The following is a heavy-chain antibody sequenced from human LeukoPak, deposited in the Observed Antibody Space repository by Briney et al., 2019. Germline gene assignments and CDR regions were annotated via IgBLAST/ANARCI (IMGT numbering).Heavy chain of an antibody. V-gene: IGHV4-38-2*02. CDR1: GYSISSGFY. CDR3: ARDLLYGSGSYYIDWYYYYYMDV. D-gene: IGHD3-10*01. Sequence: SETLSLTCTVSGYSISSGFYWGWIRQPPGKGLEWIGSIYHSGSTYYNPSLKSRVTISVDTSKNQFSLKLSSVTAADTAVYYCARDLLYGSGSYYIDWYYYYYMDVWGKGTTVTVSS. J-gene: IGHJ6*03. CDR2: IYHSGST.